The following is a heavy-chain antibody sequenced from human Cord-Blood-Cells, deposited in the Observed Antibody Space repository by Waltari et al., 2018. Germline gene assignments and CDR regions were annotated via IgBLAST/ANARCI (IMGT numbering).Heavy chain of an antibody. CDR3: ARQRSDFWSGYFPYYFDY. V-gene: IGHV4-34*01. CDR1: GGSFSGYY. CDR2: INHSGST. D-gene: IGHD3-3*01. J-gene: IGHJ4*02. Sequence: QVQLQQWGAGLLKPSATLSLTCAVYGGSFSGYYWSWIRQPPGKGLEWIGEINHSGSTNYNPSLKSRVTISVDTSKNQFSLKLSSVTAADTAVYYCARQRSDFWSGYFPYYFDYWGQGTLVTVSS.